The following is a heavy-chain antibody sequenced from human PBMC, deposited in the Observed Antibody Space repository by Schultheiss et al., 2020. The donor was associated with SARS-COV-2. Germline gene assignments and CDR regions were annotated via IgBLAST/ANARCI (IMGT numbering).Heavy chain of an antibody. Sequence: ASVKVSCKASGYTFTSYYMHWVRQAPGQGLEWMGWIKRNDAGTNYAQKFQGRVTMTRDTSISTAYMELSRLRSDDTAVYYCARDGALGRFDSWGQGTLVTVSS. CDR3: ARDGALGRFDS. CDR1: GYTFTSYY. V-gene: IGHV1-2*02. D-gene: IGHD4/OR15-4a*01. J-gene: IGHJ5*01. CDR2: IKRNDAGT.